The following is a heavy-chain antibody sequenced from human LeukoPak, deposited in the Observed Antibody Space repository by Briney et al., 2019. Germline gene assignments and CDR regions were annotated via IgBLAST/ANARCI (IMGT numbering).Heavy chain of an antibody. J-gene: IGHJ6*02. CDR2: IKQDGSEK. Sequence: GGSLRLSCAAYGFTFSSYWMSWVRQAPGKGLEWVANIKQDGSEKYYVDSVKGRFTISRDNAKNSLYLQMNSLRAEDTAVYYCAKVQWLDYYYGMDVWGQGTTVTVSS. D-gene: IGHD6-19*01. CDR3: AKVQWLDYYYGMDV. CDR1: GFTFSSYW. V-gene: IGHV3-7*01.